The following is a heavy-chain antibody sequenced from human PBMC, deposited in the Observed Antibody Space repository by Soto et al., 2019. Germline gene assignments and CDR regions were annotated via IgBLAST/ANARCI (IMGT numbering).Heavy chain of an antibody. V-gene: IGHV3-30-3*01. D-gene: IGHD2-15*01. Sequence: QPGGSLRLSCAASGFTFSSYAMHWVRQAPGKGLEWVAVISYDGSNKYYADSVKGRFTISRDNSKNTLYLQMNSLRAEDTAVYYCARDRVVVVVAATRDYYYGMDVWGQGTTVTAP. CDR3: ARDRVVVVVAATRDYYYGMDV. CDR2: ISYDGSNK. J-gene: IGHJ6*02. CDR1: GFTFSSYA.